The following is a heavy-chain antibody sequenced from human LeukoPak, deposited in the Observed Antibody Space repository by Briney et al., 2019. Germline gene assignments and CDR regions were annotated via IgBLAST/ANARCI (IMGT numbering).Heavy chain of an antibody. J-gene: IGHJ4*02. V-gene: IGHV1-18*01. CDR3: ARYDFWSGYHFDY. CDR1: GYTFTSYG. CDR2: INPYSDNT. Sequence: ASVKVSCKASGYTFTSYGISWVRQAPGQGLEWMGWINPYSDNTDYAQQYQGRVTMTTDMSTGTAHMEVRSLSSDDTAVYYCARYDFWSGYHFDYWGQGTLVTVSS. D-gene: IGHD3-3*01.